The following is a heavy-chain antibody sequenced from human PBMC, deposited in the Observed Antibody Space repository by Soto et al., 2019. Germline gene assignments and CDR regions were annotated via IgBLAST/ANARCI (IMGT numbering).Heavy chain of an antibody. CDR3: ARLGGSYAVPHFDY. J-gene: IGHJ4*02. CDR2: INHSGST. CDR1: GGSFSGYY. Sequence: PSETLSLTCAVYGGSFSGYYWSWIRQPPGKGLEWIGEINHSGSTNYNPSLESRVTISVDTSKNQFSLKLSSVTAADTAVYYCARLGGSYAVPHFDYWGQGTLVTVSS. V-gene: IGHV4-34*01. D-gene: IGHD1-26*01.